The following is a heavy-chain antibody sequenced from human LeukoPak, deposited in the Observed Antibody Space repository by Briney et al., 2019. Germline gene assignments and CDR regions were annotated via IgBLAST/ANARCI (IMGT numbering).Heavy chain of an antibody. D-gene: IGHD3-9*01. CDR2: IYYSGST. Sequence: TLSLTGAVSGGSISSGGYSWSWIRQPPGKGLEWIGYIYYSGSTYYNPSLKSRVTISVDTSKNQFSLKLSSVTAADTAVYYCARGTHYDILTGYYYYYYMDVWGKGTTVTVSS. V-gene: IGHV4-30-4*07. J-gene: IGHJ6*03. CDR3: ARGTHYDILTGYYYYYYMDV. CDR1: GGSISSGGYS.